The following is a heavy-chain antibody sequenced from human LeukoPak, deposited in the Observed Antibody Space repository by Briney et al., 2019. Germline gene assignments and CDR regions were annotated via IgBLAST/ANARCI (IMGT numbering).Heavy chain of an antibody. Sequence: SETLSLTCTVSGGSISSNSYYWGWIRQPPGKGLEWIGSIYYSGSTYYNPSLKSRVTISVDTSKNQFSLKLSSVTAADTAVYYCARTPGQKYYDSSGPFDYWGQGTLVTVSS. CDR3: ARTPGQKYYDSSGPFDY. CDR1: GGSISSNSYY. CDR2: IYYSGST. V-gene: IGHV4-39*01. D-gene: IGHD3-22*01. J-gene: IGHJ4*02.